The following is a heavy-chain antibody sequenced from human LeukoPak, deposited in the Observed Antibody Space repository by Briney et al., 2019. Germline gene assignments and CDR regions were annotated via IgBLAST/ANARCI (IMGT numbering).Heavy chain of an antibody. V-gene: IGHV4-59*01. J-gene: IGHJ4*02. CDR3: ARMSSGYYPNFDY. Sequence: SETLSLTCTVSGGSISSYYWSWIRQPPGKGLEWIGYIYYSGSTNYNPSLKSRVTISVDTSKNQFSLKLSSVTAADTAVCYCARMSSGYYPNFDYWGQGTLVTVSS. D-gene: IGHD3-22*01. CDR1: GGSISSYY. CDR2: IYYSGST.